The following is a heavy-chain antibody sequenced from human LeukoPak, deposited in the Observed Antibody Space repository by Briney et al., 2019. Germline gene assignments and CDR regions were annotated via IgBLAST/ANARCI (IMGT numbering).Heavy chain of an antibody. V-gene: IGHV4-59*08. Sequence: NPSETLSLTCTVSGGSISSYYWSWIRQPPGKGLEWIGYIYYSGSTNYNPSLKSRVTISVDTSKNQFSLKLSSVTAADTAVYYCASEGYSYGSIDYWGQGTLVTVSS. D-gene: IGHD5-18*01. CDR1: GGSISSYY. J-gene: IGHJ4*02. CDR2: IYYSGST. CDR3: ASEGYSYGSIDY.